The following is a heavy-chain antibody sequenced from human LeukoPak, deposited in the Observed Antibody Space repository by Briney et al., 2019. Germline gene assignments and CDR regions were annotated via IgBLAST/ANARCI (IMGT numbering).Heavy chain of an antibody. Sequence: GGSVRLSCATSGFTFNNYGMHWVRRAPGKGLEWVTFIEYNRMNKYYRDSVKGRFTISTDSSTNTVYLQMNNLRIEDTAVYYCAKGLGWSALDYWGQGTLITVSS. CDR1: GFTFNNYG. J-gene: IGHJ4*02. V-gene: IGHV3-30*02. CDR3: AKGLGWSALDY. D-gene: IGHD3-3*01. CDR2: IEYNRMNK.